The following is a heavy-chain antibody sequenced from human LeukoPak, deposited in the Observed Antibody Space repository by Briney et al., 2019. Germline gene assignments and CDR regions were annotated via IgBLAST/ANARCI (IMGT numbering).Heavy chain of an antibody. J-gene: IGHJ4*02. CDR2: ISAYNGNT. D-gene: IGHD2-2*01. CDR1: GYTFTSYG. CDR3: ARDIVVVPAATGLNYFDY. Sequence: ASVKVSCKASGYTFTSYGISWVRQAPGQGLEWMGWISAYNGNTNYAQKLQGRVTMTTDTSTSTAYMELRSLRSDDTAVYYCARDIVVVPAATGLNYFDYWGQGTLVTVSS. V-gene: IGHV1-18*01.